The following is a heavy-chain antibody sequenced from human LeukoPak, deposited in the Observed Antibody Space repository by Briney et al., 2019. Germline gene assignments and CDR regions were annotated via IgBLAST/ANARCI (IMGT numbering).Heavy chain of an antibody. CDR1: GFTFSSYW. CDR2: IKQDGSEK. Sequence: GGSLRLSCAASGFTFSSYWMSWVRQAPGKGLEWVANIKQDGSEKYYVDSAKGRFTISRDNAKNSLYLQMNSLRVEDTAVYYCARDLPWGYYYYMDVWGKGITVTVSS. V-gene: IGHV3-7*01. J-gene: IGHJ6*03. CDR3: ARDLPWGYYYYMDV. D-gene: IGHD3-16*01.